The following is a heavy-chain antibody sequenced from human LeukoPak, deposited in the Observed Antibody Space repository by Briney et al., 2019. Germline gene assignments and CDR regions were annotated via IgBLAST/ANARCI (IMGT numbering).Heavy chain of an antibody. CDR2: ISGSGGST. CDR3: AEDPNYYDSSGLTYYFDY. V-gene: IGHV3-23*01. CDR1: GFTFSSYA. Sequence: GGSLRLSCAASGFTFSSYAMSWVRQAPGKGLEWVSAISGSGGSTYYADSVKGRFTISRDNSKNTLYLQMNSLRAEDTAVYYCAEDPNYYDSSGLTYYFDYWGQGTLVTVFS. D-gene: IGHD3-22*01. J-gene: IGHJ4*02.